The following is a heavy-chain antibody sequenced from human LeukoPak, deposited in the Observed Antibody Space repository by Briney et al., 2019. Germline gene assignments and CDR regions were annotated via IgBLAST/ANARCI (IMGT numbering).Heavy chain of an antibody. V-gene: IGHV1-3*01. D-gene: IGHD1-26*01. CDR1: GYTFTSYA. CDR3: ARDSGSGNNDY. Sequence: ASVKVSCKASGYTFTSYAIHWVRQAPGQRLEWMGWISAGNGNTKYSQNFQGRVTFISNTSATTAFMELSSLRSEDVAVYYCARDSGSGNNDYWGQGTLVTVPS. J-gene: IGHJ4*02. CDR2: ISAGNGNT.